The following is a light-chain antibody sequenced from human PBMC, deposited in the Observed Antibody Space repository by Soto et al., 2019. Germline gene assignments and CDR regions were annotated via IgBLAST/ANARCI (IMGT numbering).Light chain of an antibody. Sequence: DIQMTQSPSSLSASVGDRVTLTCRASQSISTYLNWYQQKPGKAPNLLIYTASSLESGVPSRFSGGGSGTDFTRPLSSLPPEDYATYFCQQSYSRPRTFGQGTRVEIK. V-gene: IGKV1-39*01. CDR1: QSISTY. CDR2: TAS. J-gene: IGKJ1*01. CDR3: QQSYSRPRT.